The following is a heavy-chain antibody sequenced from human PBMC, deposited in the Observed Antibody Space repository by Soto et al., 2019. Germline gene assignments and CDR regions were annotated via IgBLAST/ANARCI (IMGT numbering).Heavy chain of an antibody. CDR2: INHSGST. CDR1: CGSFSGYY. D-gene: IGHD3-3*01. J-gene: IGHJ6*01. Sequence: SETLSLTCAVYCGSFSGYYWSWIRQPPGKVLEWIGEINHSGSTNYNPSLKSRVTISVDTSKNQFSLKLSSVTAADTAVYYCARGRRITIFGVSLWNYYYYGMEVWGQGTTVNVSS. CDR3: ARGRRITIFGVSLWNYYYYGMEV. V-gene: IGHV4-34*01.